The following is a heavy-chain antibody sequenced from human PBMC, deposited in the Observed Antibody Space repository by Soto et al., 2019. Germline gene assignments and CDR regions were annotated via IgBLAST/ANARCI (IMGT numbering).Heavy chain of an antibody. D-gene: IGHD2-15*01. CDR3: AKGGGTHIVVVVAAKDWFGP. CDR1: GYTFTSYY. V-gene: IGHV1-46*03. CDR2: INPSGGST. Sequence: VASVKVSCKASGYTFTSYYMHWVRQAPGQGLEWMGIINPSGGSTSYAQKLQGRVTMTRETSTSTVYMELSSLRSEDTAVYYCAKGGGTHIVVVVAAKDWFGPWGQGTLVTVSS. J-gene: IGHJ5*02.